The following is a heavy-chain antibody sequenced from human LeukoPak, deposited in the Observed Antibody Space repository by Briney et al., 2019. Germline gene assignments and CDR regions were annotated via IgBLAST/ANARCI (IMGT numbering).Heavy chain of an antibody. Sequence: SETLSLTCAVYGGSFSGYYWSWIRQPPGKGLEWIGEINHSGSTNYNPSLKCRVTISVDTSKNQFSLKLSSVTAADTAVYYCARGYSSGWYFLGSSVWDYWGQGTLVTVSS. CDR2: INHSGST. D-gene: IGHD6-19*01. J-gene: IGHJ4*02. CDR3: ARGYSSGWYFLGSSVWDY. V-gene: IGHV4-34*01. CDR1: GGSFSGYY.